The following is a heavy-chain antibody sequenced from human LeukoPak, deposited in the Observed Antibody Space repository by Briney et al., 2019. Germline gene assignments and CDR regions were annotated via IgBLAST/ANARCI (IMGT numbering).Heavy chain of an antibody. J-gene: IGHJ3*02. V-gene: IGHV3-74*01. CDR3: AKDGWELPSGAFDI. CDR2: ISPDGRST. D-gene: IGHD1-26*01. Sequence: GGSLRLSCAASGFTFSSNWMHWVRQVPGKGLVWVSRISPDGRSTDYADSVKGRFTISRDNAKDTLYLQMNSLRAEDMAVYYCAKDGWELPSGAFDIWGQGTMVTVSS. CDR1: GFTFSSNW.